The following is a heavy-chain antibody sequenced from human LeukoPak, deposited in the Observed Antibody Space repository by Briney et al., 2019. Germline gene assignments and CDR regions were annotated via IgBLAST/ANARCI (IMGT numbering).Heavy chain of an antibody. V-gene: IGHV1-18*01. J-gene: IGHJ4*02. CDR3: ARDQSLVVAGTGDY. CDR2: ISAYNGNT. CDR1: GYTFTSYG. Sequence: ASVKVSCKASGYTFTSYGISWVRQAPGQGLEWMGWISAYNGNTNYAQKLQGRVTMTTDTSTSTAYMELRSLRSDDAAVYYCARDQSLVVAGTGDYWGQGTLVTVSS. D-gene: IGHD6-19*01.